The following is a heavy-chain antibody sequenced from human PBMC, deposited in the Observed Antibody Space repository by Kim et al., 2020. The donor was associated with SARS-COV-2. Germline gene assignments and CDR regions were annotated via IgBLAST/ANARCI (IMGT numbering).Heavy chain of an antibody. Sequence: ASVKVSCKASGYTFTSYGISWVRQAPGQGLEWMGWISAYNGNTNYAQKLQGRVTMTTDTSTSTAYMELRSLRSDDTAVYYCARDRANYYDSSGYNHWGQGTLVTVSS. CDR3: ARDRANYYDSSGYNH. D-gene: IGHD3-22*01. V-gene: IGHV1-18*04. CDR1: GYTFTSYG. J-gene: IGHJ5*02. CDR2: ISAYNGNT.